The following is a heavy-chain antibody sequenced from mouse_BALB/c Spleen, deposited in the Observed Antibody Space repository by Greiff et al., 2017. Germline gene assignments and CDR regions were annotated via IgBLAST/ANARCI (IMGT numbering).Heavy chain of an antibody. CDR2: IWSGGST. D-gene: IGHD2-4*01. Sequence: VQLQQSGPGLVQPSQSLSITCTVSGFSLTSYGVHWVRQSPGKGLEWLGVIWSGGSTDYNAAFISRLSISKDNSKSQVFFKMNSLQANDTAIYYCARSTMITTRGAMDYWGQGTSVTVSS. J-gene: IGHJ4*01. V-gene: IGHV2-2*02. CDR3: ARSTMITTRGAMDY. CDR1: GFSLTSYG.